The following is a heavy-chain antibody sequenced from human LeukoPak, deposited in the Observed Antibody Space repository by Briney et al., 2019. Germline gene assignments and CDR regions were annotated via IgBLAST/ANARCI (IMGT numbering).Heavy chain of an antibody. D-gene: IGHD3-22*01. Sequence: GGSLRLSCAASGFTVSSNYMSWVRQAPGKGLEWVSVIYSGGSTYYADSVKGRFTISRDNSKNTLYLQMNSLRAEDTAVYYCARTYYYDSSGSSFDYWGQGTLVTVSS. CDR2: IYSGGST. CDR1: GFTVSSNY. J-gene: IGHJ4*02. CDR3: ARTYYYDSSGSSFDY. V-gene: IGHV3-53*01.